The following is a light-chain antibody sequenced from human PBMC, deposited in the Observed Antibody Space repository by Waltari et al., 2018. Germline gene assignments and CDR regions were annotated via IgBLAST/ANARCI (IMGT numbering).Light chain of an antibody. Sequence: QSALTQPASVSGSPGQSITISCTGTSSDVGGYNYVSWYQQHPGKAPNLMIYEVSNRPSGVSNRVSVSKSGNAASLTISGLQAEDEADYYCSSYTSSSTHWVFGGGTKLTVL. CDR1: SSDVGGYNY. CDR2: EVS. CDR3: SSYTSSSTHWV. V-gene: IGLV2-14*01. J-gene: IGLJ3*02.